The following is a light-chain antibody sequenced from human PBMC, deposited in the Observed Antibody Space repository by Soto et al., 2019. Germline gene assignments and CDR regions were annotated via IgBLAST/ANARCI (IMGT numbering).Light chain of an antibody. CDR3: QQGSNWPST. Sequence: ENVLTQSPATLSLSPRERATLSCRASQSVSSYLAWYQQKPGQAPRLLIYDASNRATGIPARFSGSGSGTDFTLTISSLEPEDFAVYFCQQGSNWPSTFGQGTRLEIK. V-gene: IGKV3-11*01. J-gene: IGKJ5*01. CDR1: QSVSSY. CDR2: DAS.